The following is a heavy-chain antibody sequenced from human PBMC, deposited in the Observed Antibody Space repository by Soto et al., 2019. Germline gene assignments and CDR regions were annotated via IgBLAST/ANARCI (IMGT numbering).Heavy chain of an antibody. CDR1: GYTFTGYY. V-gene: IGHV1-2*02. J-gene: IGHJ6*02. D-gene: IGHD3-3*01. CDR2: INPNSGGT. Sequence: ASVKVSCKASGYTFTGYYMHWVRQAPGQGLEWMGWINPNSGGTNYAQKFQGRVTMTRDTSISTAYMELSRLRSDDTAVYYCARVPRNTIFGAVITLTVGMDVWGQGTTVTVSS. CDR3: ARVPRNTIFGAVITLTVGMDV.